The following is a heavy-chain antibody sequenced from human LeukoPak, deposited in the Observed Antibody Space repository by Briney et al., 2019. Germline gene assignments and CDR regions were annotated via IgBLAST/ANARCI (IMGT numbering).Heavy chain of an antibody. V-gene: IGHV3-9*01. CDR3: ARDRDWYTFDY. CDR1: GFTFDDYA. D-gene: IGHD2-21*01. CDR2: ISWNSGSI. Sequence: GRSLRLSCAASGFTFDDYAMHWVRQAPGKGLEWVSGISWNSGSIGYADSVKGRFTISRDNAKNSLYLQMNSLRAEDTAVYYCARDRDWYTFDYWGQGALVTVSS. J-gene: IGHJ4*02.